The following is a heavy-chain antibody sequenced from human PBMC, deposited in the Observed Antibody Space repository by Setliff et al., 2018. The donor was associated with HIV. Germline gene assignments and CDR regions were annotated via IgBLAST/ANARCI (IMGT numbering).Heavy chain of an antibody. J-gene: IGHJ4*02. CDR2: IDQHGSER. CDR1: EFTNFW. V-gene: IGHV3-7*01. CDR3: TRDDDTTSHYGLFEF. D-gene: IGHD3-22*01. Sequence: GGSLRLSCSASEFTNFWMAWVRQAPGKGLEWVANIDQHGSERYYTDSVRGRFTISRDNAKNSLYLQMNSLRGEDTALYYCTRDDDTTSHYGLFEFWGQGTLVTVSS.